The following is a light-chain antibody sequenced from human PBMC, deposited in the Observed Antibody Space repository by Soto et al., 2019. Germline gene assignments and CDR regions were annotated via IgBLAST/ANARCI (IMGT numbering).Light chain of an antibody. J-gene: IGKJ4*01. CDR2: DAS. CDR3: QQRRNWSIT. V-gene: IGKV3D-11*02. CDR1: QSVSSY. Sequence: EIVLTQSPATLSWSPGERATLSCSASQSVSSYLAWYQQIPGQAPRLLIYDASNRAAGISDRFSDSGPGTDFTPNIRTLKHHDLAVYYSQQRRNWSITFGRGNKVQVK.